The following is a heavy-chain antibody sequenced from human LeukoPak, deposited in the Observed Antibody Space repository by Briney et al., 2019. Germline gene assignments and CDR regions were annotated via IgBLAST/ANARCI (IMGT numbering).Heavy chain of an antibody. CDR2: ISSSSSYI. D-gene: IGHD2-15*01. CDR1: GFTFSSYA. CDR3: ARGYCSGGSCYSDY. Sequence: GGSLRLSCAASGFTFSSYAMSWVRQAPGKGLEWVSSISSSSSYIYYADSVKGRFTISRDNSKNTLYLQMNSLRAEDTAVYYCARGYCSGGSCYSDYWGQGTLVTVSS. J-gene: IGHJ4*02. V-gene: IGHV3-21*01.